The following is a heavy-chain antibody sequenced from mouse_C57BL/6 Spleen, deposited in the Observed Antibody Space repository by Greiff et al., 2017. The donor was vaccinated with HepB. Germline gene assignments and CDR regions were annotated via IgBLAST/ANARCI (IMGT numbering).Heavy chain of an antibody. V-gene: IGHV1-15*01. CDR1: GYTFTDYE. Sequence: QVQLQQSGAELVRPGASVTLSCKASGYTFTDYEMHWVKQTPVHGLEWIGAIDPETGGTAYNQKFKGKAILTADKSSSTAYMELRSLTSEDSAVYYCTRFYYYGSSYDYYAMDYWGQGTSVTVSS. D-gene: IGHD1-1*01. CDR2: IDPETGGT. J-gene: IGHJ4*01. CDR3: TRFYYYGSSYDYYAMDY.